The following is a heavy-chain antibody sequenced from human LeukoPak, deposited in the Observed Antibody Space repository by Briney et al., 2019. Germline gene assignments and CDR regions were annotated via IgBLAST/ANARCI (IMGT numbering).Heavy chain of an antibody. D-gene: IGHD2-21*02. V-gene: IGHV4-61*05. Sequence: SETLSLTCTVSSGSISTSNYYWGWVRQPPGKGLEWIGYIYTSGSTNYNPSLKSRVTISVDTSKNQFSLKLSSVTAADTAVYYCARDGVVVTAMTDYYYYMDVWGKGTTVTISS. CDR1: SGSISTSNYY. CDR2: IYTSGST. J-gene: IGHJ6*03. CDR3: ARDGVVVTAMTDYYYYMDV.